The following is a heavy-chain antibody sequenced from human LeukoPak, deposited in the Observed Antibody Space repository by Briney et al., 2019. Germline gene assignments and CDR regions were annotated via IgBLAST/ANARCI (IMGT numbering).Heavy chain of an antibody. D-gene: IGHD5-12*01. V-gene: IGHV3-21*01. J-gene: IGHJ4*02. Sequence: GGSLRLSCAASGFTFSSYSMNWVRQAPGKGLEWVSSISSSSYIYYADSVKGRFTISRDNAKNSLYLQMNSLRAEDTAVYYCARSVNDIVATISDYWGQGTLVTVSS. CDR2: ISSSSYI. CDR3: ARSVNDIVATISDY. CDR1: GFTFSSYS.